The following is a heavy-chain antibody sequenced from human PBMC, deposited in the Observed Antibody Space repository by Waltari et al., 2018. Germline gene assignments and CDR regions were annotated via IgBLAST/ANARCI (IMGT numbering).Heavy chain of an antibody. CDR1: GFTFSSYA. CDR2: ISGRGGST. D-gene: IGHD3-22*01. J-gene: IGHJ2*01. CDR3: AGGGSMIVVGDWYFDL. Sequence: EVQLLESGGGLVQPGGSLRLSCAASGFTFSSYAMSWVRQAPGQGLEWVPAISGRGGSTYYADSVKGRFSISRENTKNTLYLQMNSLRAEDTAVYYWAGGGSMIVVGDWYFDLWGRGTLVTVSS. V-gene: IGHV3-23*01.